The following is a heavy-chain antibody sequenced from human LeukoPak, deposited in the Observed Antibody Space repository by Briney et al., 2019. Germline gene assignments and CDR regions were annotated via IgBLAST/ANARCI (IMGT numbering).Heavy chain of an antibody. CDR3: ARMGATSFGLDY. J-gene: IGHJ4*02. D-gene: IGHD1-26*01. CDR2: INSDGSST. V-gene: IGHV3-74*01. CDR1: GFTFSSYW. Sequence: PGGSLRLSCAASGFTFSSYWMRWVRHAPGKGLVWVSRINSDGSSTSYADSVKGRFTISRDNAKNTLYLQMNSLRAEDTAVYYCARMGATSFGLDYWGQGTLVTVSS.